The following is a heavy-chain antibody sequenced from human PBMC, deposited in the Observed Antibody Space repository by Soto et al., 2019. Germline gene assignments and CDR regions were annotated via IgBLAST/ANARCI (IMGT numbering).Heavy chain of an antibody. V-gene: IGHV1-69*06. D-gene: IGHD3-10*01. J-gene: IGHJ6*02. Sequence: QVQLVQSGAEVKKPGSSVKVSCKASGGTFSSYAISWVRQAPGQGLEWMGGVIPIFGTANYAQKFQGRVTITGDKSTSTAYMELSSLRTEDTAVYYCARARAVRGVYYYYGMDVWGQGTTVTVSS. CDR2: VIPIFGTA. CDR3: ARARAVRGVYYYYGMDV. CDR1: GGTFSSYA.